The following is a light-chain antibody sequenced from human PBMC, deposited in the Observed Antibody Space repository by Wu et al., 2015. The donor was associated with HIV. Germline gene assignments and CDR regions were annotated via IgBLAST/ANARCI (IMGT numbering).Light chain of an antibody. CDR1: QSLNID. CDR3: QHYNGWPWA. CDR2: KTS. J-gene: IGKJ1*01. V-gene: IGKV3-15*01. Sequence: EIVMTQSPATLSVSPGERATLSCRASQSLNIDVAWYQHKPGQAPRLLIYKTSTRATGVPTRFTASGSGTEFTLTISSLQSEDSAVYYCQHYNGWPWAFGQGT.